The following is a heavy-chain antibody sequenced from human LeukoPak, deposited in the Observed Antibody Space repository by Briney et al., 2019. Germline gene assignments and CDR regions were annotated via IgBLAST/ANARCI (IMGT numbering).Heavy chain of an antibody. V-gene: IGHV1-2*02. Sequence: ASVKVSRKASGYTFTGYYMHWVRQAPGQGLEWMGWINPNSGGTNYAQKFQGRVTMTRDTSISKAYMELSRLRSDDTAVYYCAREVFYYGSGRSIDFDYWGQGALVTVSS. J-gene: IGHJ4*02. CDR3: AREVFYYGSGRSIDFDY. D-gene: IGHD3-10*01. CDR1: GYTFTGYY. CDR2: INPNSGGT.